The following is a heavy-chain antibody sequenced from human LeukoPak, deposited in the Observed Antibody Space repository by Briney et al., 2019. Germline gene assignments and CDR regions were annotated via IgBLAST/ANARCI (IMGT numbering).Heavy chain of an antibody. D-gene: IGHD2-21*01. Sequence: GGSLRLSCAASGFTFRTYNMNWVRQAPGKGLEWVSYITSSSSTIYYADSVKGRFTISRDNAKNSLYLQMNNLRAEDTAVYYCARDAFGYSDYWGQGTLVTVSS. CDR1: GFTFRTYN. CDR3: ARDAFGYSDY. V-gene: IGHV3-48*01. J-gene: IGHJ4*02. CDR2: ITSSSSTI.